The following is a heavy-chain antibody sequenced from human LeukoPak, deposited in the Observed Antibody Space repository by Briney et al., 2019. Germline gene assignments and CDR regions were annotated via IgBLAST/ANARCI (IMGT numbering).Heavy chain of an antibody. J-gene: IGHJ4*02. CDR1: GGSFSGYY. V-gene: IGHV4-34*01. Sequence: SETLSLTCAVYGGSFSGYYWSWIHQPPGKGLEWIGEINHSGTTNYNPSLRSRVTISIDTSKNQFSLNLSSVTAADTAVYYCAEAGYYDSSGHYYFDYWGQGTLVTVSS. CDR3: AEAGYYDSSGHYYFDY. CDR2: INHSGTT. D-gene: IGHD3-22*01.